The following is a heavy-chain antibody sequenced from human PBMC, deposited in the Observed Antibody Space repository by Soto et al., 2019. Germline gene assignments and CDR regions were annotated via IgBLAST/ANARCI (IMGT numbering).Heavy chain of an antibody. CDR1: GFTFSSYA. V-gene: IGHV3-30-3*01. D-gene: IGHD2-2*01. J-gene: IGHJ4*02. CDR3: ARDWVDYCISTSCRAPIDS. Sequence: QVQLVEAGGGVVQPGRSLRLSCAASGFTFSSYAMHWVRQAPGKGLEWVAVISYDGSNKYYAESVKGRVTISRDNSKNTLYLQKNSLRAEDTAVYYVARDWVDYCISTSCRAPIDSGGQGTLVTVAS. CDR2: ISYDGSNK.